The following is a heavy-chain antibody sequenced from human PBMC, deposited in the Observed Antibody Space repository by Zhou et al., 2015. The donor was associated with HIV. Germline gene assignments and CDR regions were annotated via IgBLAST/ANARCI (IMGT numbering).Heavy chain of an antibody. CDR3: ATGAAGFGGVIVPEARADY. J-gene: IGHJ4*02. D-gene: IGHD3-16*02. V-gene: IGHV1-69*01. CDR1: GGTFSSYA. CDR2: IIPIFGTA. Sequence: QVQLVQSGAEVKKPGSSVKVSCKASGGTFSSYAISWVRQAPGQGLEWMGGIIPIFGTANYAQKFQGRVTITADESTSTAYMELSSLRSEDTAVYYCATGAAGFGGVIVPEARADYWGQGTLVTVSS.